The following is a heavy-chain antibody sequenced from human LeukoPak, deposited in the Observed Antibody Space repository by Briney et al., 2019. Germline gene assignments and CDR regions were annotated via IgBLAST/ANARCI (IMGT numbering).Heavy chain of an antibody. Sequence: PSQTLSLTCTVSGGSISSGDYYWSWIRQPPGKGLEWIGYIYYTGSTYYNPSLMSRLLMSVDTSKNQFSLEMTSVTAADTAIYYCARERISHGDFDYWGQGTLVTVSS. CDR3: ARERISHGDFDY. V-gene: IGHV4-30-4*01. CDR2: IYYTGST. D-gene: IGHD5-18*01. CDR1: GGSISSGDYY. J-gene: IGHJ4*02.